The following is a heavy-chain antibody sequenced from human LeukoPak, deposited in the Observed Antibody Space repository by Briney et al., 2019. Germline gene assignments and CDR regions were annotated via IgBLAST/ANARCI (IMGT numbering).Heavy chain of an antibody. CDR1: GGSFSGYY. V-gene: IGHV4-34*01. J-gene: IGHJ5*02. D-gene: IGHD2-15*01. CDR2: INHSGST. Sequence: PSETLSLTCAVYGGSFSGYYWSWIRQPPGKGLEWNGEINHSGSTNYNPSLKSRVTISVDTSKNQFSLKLSSVTAAHTAVYYCASHDPENYCSGGSCYLRGCFDPWGQGTLVTVSS. CDR3: ASHDPENYCSGGSCYLRGCFDP.